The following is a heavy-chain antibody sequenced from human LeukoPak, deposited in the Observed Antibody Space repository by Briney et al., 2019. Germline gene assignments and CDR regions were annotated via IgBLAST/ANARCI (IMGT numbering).Heavy chain of an antibody. D-gene: IGHD3-10*01. CDR3: AREWSITMVRGVTPDVETYGY. Sequence: ASVKVSCKASGYTFTSYYMHWVRQAPGQGLEWMGIINPNGGSTSYAQKFQGRVTMTRDTSTSTVYMELSSLRSEDTAVYYCAREWSITMVRGVTPDVETYGYWGQGTLATVSS. CDR2: INPNGGST. V-gene: IGHV1-46*01. J-gene: IGHJ4*02. CDR1: GYTFTSYY.